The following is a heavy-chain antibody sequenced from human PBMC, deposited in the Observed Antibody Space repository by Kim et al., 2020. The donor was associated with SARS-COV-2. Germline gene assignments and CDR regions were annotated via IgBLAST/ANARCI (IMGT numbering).Heavy chain of an antibody. D-gene: IGHD3-16*02. V-gene: IGHV7-4-1*02. Sequence: SVKVSCKASGYTFTNNAISWVRQAPGQGLEWMGWINTDTGNPTYAQAFTRRFVFSVDTSVTTAYLQISSLEAEDTALYYCARVIWGTYRYTDYWGQGTLV. CDR2: INTDTGNP. CDR1: GYTFTNNA. J-gene: IGHJ4*02. CDR3: ARVIWGTYRYTDY.